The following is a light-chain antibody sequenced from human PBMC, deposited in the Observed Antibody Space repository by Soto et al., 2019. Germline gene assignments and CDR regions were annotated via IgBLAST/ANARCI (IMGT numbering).Light chain of an antibody. Sequence: DIQMTQSPSTLSASIGDRVTISCRASQNIDSCLAWYQQRPGKAPKLLIYSASNLESGVPSRFSGSGSGTDFTLTITSLQPDDFATYYCQQYSDYSRSFGQGTQVEVK. CDR3: QQYSDYSRS. V-gene: IGKV1-5*03. CDR2: SAS. J-gene: IGKJ1*01. CDR1: QNIDSC.